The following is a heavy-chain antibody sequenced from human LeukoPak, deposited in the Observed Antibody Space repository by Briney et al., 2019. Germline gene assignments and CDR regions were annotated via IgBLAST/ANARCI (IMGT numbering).Heavy chain of an antibody. CDR3: ASGWGPMVVSY. J-gene: IGHJ4*02. CDR1: GFTFSSYA. V-gene: IGHV3-23*01. D-gene: IGHD2-8*02. Sequence: GGSLRLSCAASGFTFSSYAMSWVRQAPGKGLEWVSAISGSGGSTYYADSVKGRFTISRDNAKNSLYLQMNSLRAEDTAVYYCASGWGPMVVSYWGQGTLVTVSS. CDR2: ISGSGGST.